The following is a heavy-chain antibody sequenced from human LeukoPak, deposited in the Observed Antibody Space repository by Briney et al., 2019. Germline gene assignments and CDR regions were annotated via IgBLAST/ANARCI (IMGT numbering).Heavy chain of an antibody. J-gene: IGHJ4*02. V-gene: IGHV1-18*01. CDR3: ARVEETYYYDSSGYEMDY. Sequence: ASVKVSCKASGYTFTSYGISWVRQAPGQGLEWMGWISAYNGNTNYAQKLQGRVTMTTDTSTSTAYMELRSLRSDDTAVYYCARVEETYYYDSSGYEMDYWDQGTLVTVSS. CDR2: ISAYNGNT. CDR1: GYTFTSYG. D-gene: IGHD3-22*01.